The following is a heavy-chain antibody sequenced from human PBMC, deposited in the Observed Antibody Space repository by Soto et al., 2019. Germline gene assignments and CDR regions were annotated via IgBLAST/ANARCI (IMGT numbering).Heavy chain of an antibody. J-gene: IGHJ4*02. D-gene: IGHD2-8*01. CDR3: AREIFAAAYAATSAFDL. CDR2: VDGSGYDT. Sequence: GGSLRLSCAASGFTFSSHAMGWLRQAPGTGPEWVAFVDGSGYDTSYAESVKGRFTVSRDNSDNSLYLHMDSLRAEDTGRYSCAREIFAAAYAATSAFDLWGQGALVTVS. V-gene: IGHV3-23*01. CDR1: GFTFSSHA.